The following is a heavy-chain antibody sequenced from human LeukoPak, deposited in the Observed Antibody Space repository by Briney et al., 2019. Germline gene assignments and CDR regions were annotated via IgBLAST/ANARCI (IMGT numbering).Heavy chain of an antibody. CDR2: IYYSGST. CDR3: ARHMLQSKIIRGWFDP. D-gene: IGHD2-8*01. Sequence: SETLSLTCTVSGGSINFYYWHWMRQPPGKGLEWIGSIYYSGSTYYNPSLKSRVTISVDTSKNQFSLKLSSVTAADTAVYYCARHMLQSKIIRGWFDPWGQGTLVTVSS. CDR1: GGSINFYY. J-gene: IGHJ5*02. V-gene: IGHV4-59*05.